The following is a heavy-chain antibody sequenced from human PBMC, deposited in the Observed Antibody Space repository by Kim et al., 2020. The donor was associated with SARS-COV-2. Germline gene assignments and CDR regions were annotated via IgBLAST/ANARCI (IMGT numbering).Heavy chain of an antibody. J-gene: IGHJ4*02. CDR3: ARRVSEHSAVEV. Sequence: SETLSLTCTVSGGSISSSSNYWGWIRQPPGKGLEWIGSINYSGNTYYNPSLKSRVTISVDTSKNQFSLKLRSVTAADTAAYYCARRVSEHSAVEVWGQGTLVTVSS. CDR2: INYSGNT. CDR1: GGSISSSSNY. V-gene: IGHV4-39*01.